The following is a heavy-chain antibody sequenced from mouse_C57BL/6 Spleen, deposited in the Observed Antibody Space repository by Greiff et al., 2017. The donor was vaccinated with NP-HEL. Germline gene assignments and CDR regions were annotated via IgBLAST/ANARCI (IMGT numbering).Heavy chain of an antibody. Sequence: QVQLKQPGPELVKPGASVKISCKASGYAFSSSWMHWVKQRPGQGLEWIGRIYPGDGDTNYNEKFKGKATLTVDKSSSTAYMQLSSLTSEDSAVYFCARYDPLYYSNTYYYDMDGWGQGTTVTVSS. D-gene: IGHD2-5*01. CDR2: IYPGDGDT. CDR1: GYAFSSSW. J-gene: IGHJ4*01. V-gene: IGHV1-82*01. CDR3: ARYDPLYYSNTYYYDMDG.